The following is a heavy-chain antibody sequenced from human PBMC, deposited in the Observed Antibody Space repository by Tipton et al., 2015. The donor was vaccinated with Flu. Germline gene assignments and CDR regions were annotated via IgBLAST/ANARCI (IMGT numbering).Heavy chain of an antibody. Sequence: TLSLTCTTSGDSISSRYYWGWIRQPPGKGLEWIGNIFRTGSTYHNPSLKSRVTISVDTSQNQFSLKLSSVTAADTAVYYCARHTGVSVRGVIDYWGQGTLITVSS. CDR2: IFRTGST. V-gene: IGHV4-38-2*02. CDR1: GDSISSRYY. J-gene: IGHJ4*02. CDR3: ARHTGVSVRGVIDY. D-gene: IGHD3-10*02.